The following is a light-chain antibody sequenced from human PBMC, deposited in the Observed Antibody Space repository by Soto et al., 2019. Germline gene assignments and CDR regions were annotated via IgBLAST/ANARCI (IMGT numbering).Light chain of an antibody. CDR3: HQYGSSRGLT. CDR1: QSVSSSY. Sequence: EIVLTQSPGTLSLSPGERATLSCRASQSVSSSYLAWYQQKPGQAPRLLIYGASSRATGIPDRFSGSGSGTDFTLTISRLEPEDFAVYYCHQYGSSRGLTFGGGTKVDIK. J-gene: IGKJ4*01. CDR2: GAS. V-gene: IGKV3-20*01.